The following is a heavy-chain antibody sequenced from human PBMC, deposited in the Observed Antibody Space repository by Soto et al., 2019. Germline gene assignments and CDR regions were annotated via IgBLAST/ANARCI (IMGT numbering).Heavy chain of an antibody. Sequence: XSLKVSCKASQYTFTNYYLHWVRQAPGRRPEWMGWINNGGGTIYAQKFQGRLTMTRDTSITTAYMELSRLNSDDTAFYYCAKRSDWSPLLDYWGQGTLVTVSS. CDR2: INNGGGT. D-gene: IGHD3-9*01. J-gene: IGHJ4*02. V-gene: IGHV1-2*02. CDR1: QYTFTNYY. CDR3: AKRSDWSPLLDY.